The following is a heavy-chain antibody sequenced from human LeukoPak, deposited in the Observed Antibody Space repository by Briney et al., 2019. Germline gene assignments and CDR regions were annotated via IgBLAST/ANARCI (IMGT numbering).Heavy chain of an antibody. CDR1: GFTFSSYA. CDR3: AKAGYCSSTSCYYYYYGMDV. Sequence: GGSLRLSCAASGFTFSSYAMSWVRQAPGKGLEWVSAISGSGGSTYYADSVKGRFTISRDNSKNTLYLQMNSLRTEDTAVYYCAKAGYCSSTSCYYYYYGMDVWGQGTTVTVSS. CDR2: ISGSGGST. J-gene: IGHJ6*02. D-gene: IGHD2-2*01. V-gene: IGHV3-23*01.